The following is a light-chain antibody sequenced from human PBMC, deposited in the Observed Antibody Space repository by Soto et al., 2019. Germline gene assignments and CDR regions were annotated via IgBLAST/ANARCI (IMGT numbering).Light chain of an antibody. CDR2: GNT. V-gene: IGLV1-40*01. CDR1: TSNIGAGYD. Sequence: QSVLTQPPSVSGAPGQSATISCTGSTSNIGAGYDVHWYQQLPGTAPKLLIYGNTNRPSGVPDRFSGSKSGTSASLAITGLQAEDEADYYCQSYDSSLGGSGVFGTGTKLTVL. CDR3: QSYDSSLGGSGV. J-gene: IGLJ1*01.